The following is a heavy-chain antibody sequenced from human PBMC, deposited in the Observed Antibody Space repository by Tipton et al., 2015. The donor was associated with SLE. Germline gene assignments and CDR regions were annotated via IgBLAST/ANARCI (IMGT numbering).Heavy chain of an antibody. Sequence: TLSLTCTVSGDSISSSPSFWGWIRQTPGKGLEWIGYIYYSGSTNYNPSLKSRVTISVDTSKNQFSLKVSSVTAADTAVYYCARGRLGDSQHHFDYWGQGTLVTVSS. D-gene: IGHD1-26*01. V-gene: IGHV4-61*05. CDR2: IYYSGST. J-gene: IGHJ4*02. CDR1: GDSISSSPSF. CDR3: ARGRLGDSQHHFDY.